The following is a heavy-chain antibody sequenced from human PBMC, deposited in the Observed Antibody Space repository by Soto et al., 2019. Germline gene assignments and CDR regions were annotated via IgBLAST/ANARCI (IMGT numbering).Heavy chain of an antibody. CDR1: GFSLSTSDMC. V-gene: IGHV2-70*18. Sequence: SGPTLVNPTQTLTLTCTFSGFSLSTSDMCVTWVSHPPGKALQWHAQIDGDDDKYYSTSLKTRLTITKDTSKNQVVLTMSNMDPVDKATYYCARIPLPRRNFGMDVWGQGTRSPSP. J-gene: IGHJ6*02. CDR2: IDGDDDK. CDR3: ARIPLPRRNFGMDV.